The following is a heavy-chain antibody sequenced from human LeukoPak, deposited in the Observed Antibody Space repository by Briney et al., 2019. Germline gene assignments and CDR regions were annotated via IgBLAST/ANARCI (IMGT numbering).Heavy chain of an antibody. V-gene: IGHV3-23*01. CDR1: GFTFNSFA. J-gene: IGHJ4*02. D-gene: IGHD6-19*01. CDR2: ISGSDGSS. Sequence: PGGSLRLSCAASGFTFNSFAMNWVRQAPGKGLEWVSSISGSDGSSHYADFVKGRFTISRDNSKNTLYLQMNSLRAEDTAVYFCAKGGPSSGRYIFDHWGQGTLVTVSS. CDR3: AKGGPSSGRYIFDH.